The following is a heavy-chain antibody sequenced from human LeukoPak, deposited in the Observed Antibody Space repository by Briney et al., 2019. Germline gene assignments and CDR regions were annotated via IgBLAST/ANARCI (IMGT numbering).Heavy chain of an antibody. Sequence: GGSLRLSCAASGFTFSSYAMSWVRQAPGKGLEWVSAIRGSGGSTYYADSVKGRFTISRDNSKNPLYLKMNSLRAEDTAVYSCAKATPDYYDSSGYDYWGQGTLVTVSS. CDR2: IRGSGGST. CDR3: AKATPDYYDSSGYDY. J-gene: IGHJ4*02. V-gene: IGHV3-23*01. D-gene: IGHD3-22*01. CDR1: GFTFSSYA.